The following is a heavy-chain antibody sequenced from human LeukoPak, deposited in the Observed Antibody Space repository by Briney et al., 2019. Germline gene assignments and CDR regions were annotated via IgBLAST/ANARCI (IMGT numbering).Heavy chain of an antibody. V-gene: IGHV3-7*01. CDR1: GFIFSSYW. Sequence: GGSLRLSCAASGFIFSSYWMSWVRQAPGKGLEWVANIKQDGSEKYYVDSVKGRFTISRDNATNSLYLQMNSLRAEDTAVYYCARDTLYCSGGSCYSYFDYWGQGTLVTVS. J-gene: IGHJ4*02. CDR2: IKQDGSEK. CDR3: ARDTLYCSGGSCYSYFDY. D-gene: IGHD2-15*01.